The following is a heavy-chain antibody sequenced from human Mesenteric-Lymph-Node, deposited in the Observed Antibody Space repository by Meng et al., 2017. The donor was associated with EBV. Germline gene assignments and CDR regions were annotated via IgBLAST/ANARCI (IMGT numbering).Heavy chain of an antibody. V-gene: IGHV4-34*01. Sequence: QGQLQQWGAGSLTPSEALSLTCAVYGGSFSGYHRTWIRQPPGKGLEWVGEINYRGSTNYNPSLKSRVTISVDTSKSQLYLKLSSVTAADTAVYYCARGVNPAYWGQGTLVTASS. D-gene: IGHD2-2*01. CDR2: INYRGST. CDR3: ARGVNPAY. CDR1: GGSFSGYH. J-gene: IGHJ4*02.